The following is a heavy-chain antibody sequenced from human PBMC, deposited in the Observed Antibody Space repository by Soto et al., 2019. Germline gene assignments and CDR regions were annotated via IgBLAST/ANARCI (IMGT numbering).Heavy chain of an antibody. V-gene: IGHV4-31*03. CDR2: IYYSGST. J-gene: IGHJ6*03. CDR1: GGSISSGGYY. D-gene: IGHD3-3*01. CDR3: ARNNYDFWSGSHPVDYYMDV. Sequence: SETLSLTCTVSGGSISSGGYYWSWIRQHPGKGLEWIGYIYYSGSTYYNPSLKSRVTISVDTSKNQFYLKLSSVTAADTAVYYCARNNYDFWSGSHPVDYYMDVWGKGTTVTVSS.